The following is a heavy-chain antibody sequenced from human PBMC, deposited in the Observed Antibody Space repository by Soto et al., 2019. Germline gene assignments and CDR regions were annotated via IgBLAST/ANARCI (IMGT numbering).Heavy chain of an antibody. CDR1: GFSLSTSGMC. Sequence: SGPTLVNPTQTLTLTCTFSGFSLSTSGMCVSWIRQPPGKALEWLALIDWDDDKYYSTSLKTRLTISKDTSKNQVVLTMTNMDPVDTATYYCARIQALRHYYYGMDVWGQGTTVTVSS. CDR2: IDWDDDK. J-gene: IGHJ6*02. CDR3: ARIQALRHYYYGMDV. V-gene: IGHV2-70*01.